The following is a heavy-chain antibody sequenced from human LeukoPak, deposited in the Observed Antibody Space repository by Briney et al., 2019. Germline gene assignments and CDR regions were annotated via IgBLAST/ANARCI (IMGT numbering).Heavy chain of an antibody. CDR3: ARDLEAVAGTNPYYYYYMDV. CDR1: GFTFSSYW. J-gene: IGHJ6*03. D-gene: IGHD6-19*01. V-gene: IGHV3-7*01. CDR2: IKQDGSEK. Sequence: GRSLRLSCAASGFTFSSYWMSWVRQAPGKGLEWVANIKQDGSEKYYVDSVKGRFTISRDNAKNSLYLQMNSLRAEDTAVYYCARDLEAVAGTNPYYYYYMDVWGKGTTVTVSS.